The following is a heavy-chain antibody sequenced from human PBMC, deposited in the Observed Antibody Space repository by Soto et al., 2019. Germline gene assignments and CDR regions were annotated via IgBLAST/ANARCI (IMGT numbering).Heavy chain of an antibody. V-gene: IGHV3-23*01. J-gene: IGHJ4*02. CDR2: ISNSGGST. Sequence: EVQLLESGRGLVQPGGSLRLSCAASGFTSSSSATSWVRQAPGKGLEWVSSISNSGGSTYYADSVKGRFTISRDNSKNTLYLQMNCLQAEDTAVYYCAKGCGGDCYSGVQYWGQGTLVTVSS. CDR1: GFTSSSSA. D-gene: IGHD2-21*02. CDR3: AKGCGGDCYSGVQY.